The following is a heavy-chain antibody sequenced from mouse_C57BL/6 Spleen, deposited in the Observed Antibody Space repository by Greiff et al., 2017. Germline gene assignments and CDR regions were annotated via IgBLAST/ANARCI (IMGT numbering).Heavy chain of an antibody. D-gene: IGHD2-14*01. CDR1: GYTFTSYW. V-gene: IGHV1-69*01. Sequence: QVQLQQSGAELVMPGASVKLSCKASGYTFTSYWMHWVKQRPGQGLEWIGEIDPSDSYTNYNQKFKGKSTLTVDKSSSTAYMQLSSLTSEDSAVYYCARGGVRRAMDYWGQGTSVTVSS. CDR2: IDPSDSYT. J-gene: IGHJ4*01. CDR3: ARGGVRRAMDY.